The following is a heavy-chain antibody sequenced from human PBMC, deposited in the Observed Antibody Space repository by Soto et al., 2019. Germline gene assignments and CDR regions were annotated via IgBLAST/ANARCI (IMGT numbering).Heavy chain of an antibody. Sequence: EVQLLESGGGLVQPGGSLRLSCAASGFTFSNYVMSWVRQAPGKGLEWVSNINGDAGRTSYADSVKGRFTIFRDNSRSTLYLQMNSLRAADTAVYHCTRGSHYHCSGNTCPEENWGQGTLVTVSS. CDR3: TRGSHYHCSGNTCPEEN. D-gene: IGHD2-15*01. CDR2: INGDAGRT. J-gene: IGHJ4*02. CDR1: GFTFSNYV. V-gene: IGHV3-23*01.